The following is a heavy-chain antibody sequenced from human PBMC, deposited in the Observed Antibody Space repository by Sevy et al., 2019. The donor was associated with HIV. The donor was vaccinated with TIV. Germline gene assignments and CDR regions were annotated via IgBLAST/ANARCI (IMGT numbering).Heavy chain of an antibody. D-gene: IGHD2-2*02. J-gene: IGHJ4*02. CDR3: AGGYCSSTSCYMGLDY. CDR2: IFPGDSDS. Sequence: GESLKISCKVSRYSFTNYWIAWVRQMPGNGLEWMGIIFPGDSDSRHCPSFQGQVTISADKSSSTVFLQWSSLKASDTAIYYCAGGYCSSTSCYMGLDYWGQGTLVTVS. CDR1: RYSFTNYW. V-gene: IGHV5-51*01.